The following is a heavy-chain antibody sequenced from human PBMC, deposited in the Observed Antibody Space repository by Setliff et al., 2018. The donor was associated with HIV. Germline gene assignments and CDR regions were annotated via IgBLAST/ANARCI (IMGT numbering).Heavy chain of an antibody. J-gene: IGHJ4*02. Sequence: GASVKVSCKVSGYIPTALSMHWVRQAPGKGLEWMGGFYPEDGTTIHAQNFQGRVTMTEATSSYTAYMELASLRSEDTAVYYCATLSSSWTGYFDSWGQGTLVTVSS. D-gene: IGHD6-13*01. V-gene: IGHV1-24*01. CDR3: ATLSSSWTGYFDS. CDR2: FYPEDGTT. CDR1: GYIPTALS.